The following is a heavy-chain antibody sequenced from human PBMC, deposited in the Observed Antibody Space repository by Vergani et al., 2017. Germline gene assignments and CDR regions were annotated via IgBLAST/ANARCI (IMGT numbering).Heavy chain of an antibody. CDR2: ISGSGGST. Sequence: EVQLVESGGGLVKPGGSLRLSCAASGFTFSSYAMSWVRQAPGKGLEWVSAISGSGGSTYYADSVKGRFTISRDNSKNTLYLQMNSLRAEDTAVYYCARNTAGYDAFDIWGQGTMVTVSS. J-gene: IGHJ3*02. D-gene: IGHD2-21*02. CDR3: ARNTAGYDAFDI. CDR1: GFTFSSYA. V-gene: IGHV3-23*04.